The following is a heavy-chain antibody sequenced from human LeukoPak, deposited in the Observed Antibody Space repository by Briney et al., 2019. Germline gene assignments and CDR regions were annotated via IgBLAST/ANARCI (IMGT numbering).Heavy chain of an antibody. CDR1: GYTFTSNY. Sequence: ASVKVSCKASGYTFTSNYIHWVRQAPGQGLEWMGMIYPKDGSTSYAQKFQGRVTVTRDTSASTAYMELSSLRSEDTAVYYCARSILEVPVASHYNYGVDVWGQGTTVTVSS. CDR3: ARSILEVPVASHYNYGVDV. J-gene: IGHJ6*02. V-gene: IGHV1-46*01. D-gene: IGHD2-2*01. CDR2: IYPKDGST.